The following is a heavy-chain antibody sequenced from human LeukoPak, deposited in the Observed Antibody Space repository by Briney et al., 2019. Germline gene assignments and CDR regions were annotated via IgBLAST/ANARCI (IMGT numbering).Heavy chain of an antibody. V-gene: IGHV3-23*01. CDR2: ISGSGGST. D-gene: IGHD2-2*01. J-gene: IGHJ3*02. CDR3: ARRKRYCSSTSCGRAFDI. Sequence: GGSLRLSCAASGFTFSSYAMSWVRQAPGKGLEWVSAISGSGGSTYYADSVKGRFTISRDNSKNTLYLQMNSLRAEDTALYHCARRKRYCSSTSCGRAFDIWGQGTMVTVSS. CDR1: GFTFSSYA.